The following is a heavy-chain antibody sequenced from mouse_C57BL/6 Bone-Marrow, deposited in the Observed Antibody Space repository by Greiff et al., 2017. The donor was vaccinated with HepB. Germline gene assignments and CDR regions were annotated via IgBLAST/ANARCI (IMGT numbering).Heavy chain of an antibody. Sequence: VHLVESGAELVRPGTSVKMSCKASGYNFTNYWIGWVKQRPGHGLEWIGDIYPGGGYTKYNEKFKGKATMTADKSSSTAYMQFSSLTSEDSAIYYCARREGWYYLYYYAMDYWGQGTSVTVSS. D-gene: IGHD1-1*02. CDR2: IYPGGGYT. V-gene: IGHV1-63*01. J-gene: IGHJ4*01. CDR3: ARREGWYYLYYYAMDY. CDR1: GYNFTNYW.